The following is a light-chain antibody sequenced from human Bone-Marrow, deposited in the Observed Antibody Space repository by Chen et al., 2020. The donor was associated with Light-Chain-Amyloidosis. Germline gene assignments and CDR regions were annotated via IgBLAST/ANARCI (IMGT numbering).Light chain of an antibody. Sequence: SFLLTQPPSVSVAPGRSATITCGGNNNGSKSVHWYQQKPGQAPVLVVYDDSDRRSGIPERLSGSNSGNTATLTISRVEAGDEADYYCQVWDSGSHHYVFGTGTKVTVL. CDR2: DDS. V-gene: IGLV3-21*02. CDR1: NNGSKS. J-gene: IGLJ1*01. CDR3: QVWDSGSHHYV.